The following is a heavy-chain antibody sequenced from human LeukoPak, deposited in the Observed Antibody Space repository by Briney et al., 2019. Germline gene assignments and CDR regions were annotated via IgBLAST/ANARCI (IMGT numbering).Heavy chain of an antibody. D-gene: IGHD6-13*01. J-gene: IGHJ4*02. CDR2: ISGSGGST. Sequence: GGSLGLSCAASGFTFSSYGMHWVRQAPGKGLEWVSAISGSGGSTYYADSVKGRFTISRDNSKNTLYLQMNSLRAEDTAVYYCATPMRDSSSWRYYFDYWGQGTLVTVSS. V-gene: IGHV3-23*01. CDR3: ATPMRDSSSWRYYFDY. CDR1: GFTFSSYG.